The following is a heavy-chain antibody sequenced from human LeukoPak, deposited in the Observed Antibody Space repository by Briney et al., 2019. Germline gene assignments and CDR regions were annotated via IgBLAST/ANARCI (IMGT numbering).Heavy chain of an antibody. CDR1: GYIFTSYG. Sequence: ASVKVSCKASGYIFTSYGINWVRQAPGQGPEWMGWISANNGNTNYAQKLQGRVTMTTDTFTSTAYMELRSLRSDDTAVYYCAREGATGTTPYYYYGMDVWGQGTTVTVSS. D-gene: IGHD4-17*01. CDR3: AREGATGTTPYYYYGMDV. J-gene: IGHJ6*02. CDR2: ISANNGNT. V-gene: IGHV1-18*04.